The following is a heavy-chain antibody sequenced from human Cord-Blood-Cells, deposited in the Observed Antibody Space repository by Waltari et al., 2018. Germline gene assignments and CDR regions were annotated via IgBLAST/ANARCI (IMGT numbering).Heavy chain of an antibody. Sequence: HVQLQQSGAGPLRPSESLSPTSAVYGGSFGGSSWSWIRTPHEQELEWIGEINHSGSTNYNPSLKSRVTISVDTSKNQFSLKLSSVTAADTAVYYCASSMGLHYGALQKDCWFDPWGKGTLVTVSS. D-gene: IGHD4-17*01. V-gene: IGHV4-34*01. CDR1: GGSFGGSS. J-gene: IGHJ5*02. CDR2: INHSGST. CDR3: ASSMGLHYGALQKDCWFDP.